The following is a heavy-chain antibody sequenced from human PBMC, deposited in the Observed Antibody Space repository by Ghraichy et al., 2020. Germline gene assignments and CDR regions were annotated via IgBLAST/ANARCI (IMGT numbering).Heavy chain of an antibody. D-gene: IGHD3-10*01. CDR1: EGKFSSYT. J-gene: IGHJ4*02. CDR3: ARGDKVHKSYFEY. V-gene: IGHV1-69*13. CDR2: ITAMFRTT. Sequence: SVKVSCKTSEGKFSSYTVSWVRQAPGQGLEWMGGITAMFRTTTYSQKFQGRVTITADEFTSTTYMELSSLQSEDTAIYFCARGDKVHKSYFEYWGQGTLVTVSS.